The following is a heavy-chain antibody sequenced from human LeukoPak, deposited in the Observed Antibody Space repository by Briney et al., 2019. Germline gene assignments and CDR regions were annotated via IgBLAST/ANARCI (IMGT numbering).Heavy chain of an antibody. J-gene: IGHJ5*02. CDR1: GYTFTSYG. CDR2: ISAYNGNT. Sequence: ASVKVSCKASGYTFTSYGISWVRQAPGQGLERMGWISAYNGNTNYAQKLQGRVTMTRNTSISTAYMELSSLRSEDTAVYYCARGRRKGGSGSLYWFDPWGQGTLVTVSS. V-gene: IGHV1-18*01. D-gene: IGHD3-10*01. CDR3: ARGRRKGGSGSLYWFDP.